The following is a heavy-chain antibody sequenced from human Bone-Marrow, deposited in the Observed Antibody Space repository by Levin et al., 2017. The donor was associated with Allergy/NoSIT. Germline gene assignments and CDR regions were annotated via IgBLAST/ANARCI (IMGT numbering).Heavy chain of an antibody. CDR3: ARDRRASSLPFDP. CDR2: ISTNTGTA. V-gene: IGHV7-4-1*02. J-gene: IGHJ5*02. Sequence: GASVKVSCKASGYTFSDYAINWVRQAPGHGPEWIGWISTNTGTATYAPDFTGRFLFSLDTSVSTAYLQINNVKAEDTAVYYCARDRRASSLPFDPWGQGTLVTVSS. CDR1: GYTFSDYA. D-gene: IGHD6-6*01.